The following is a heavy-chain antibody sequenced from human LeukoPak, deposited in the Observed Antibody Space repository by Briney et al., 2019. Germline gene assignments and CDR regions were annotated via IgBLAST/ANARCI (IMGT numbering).Heavy chain of an antibody. CDR3: ARPGHSYGVDY. D-gene: IGHD5-18*01. J-gene: IGHJ4*02. Sequence: PSETLSLTCTVSGGSISSSSYYWGWIRQPPGKGLEWIGSFYYSGSTYYNPSLKSRVTISVDTSRNQFSLKLSSVTAADTAVYYCARPGHSYGVDYWGQGALVTVSS. CDR1: GGSISSSSYY. CDR2: FYYSGST. V-gene: IGHV4-39*01.